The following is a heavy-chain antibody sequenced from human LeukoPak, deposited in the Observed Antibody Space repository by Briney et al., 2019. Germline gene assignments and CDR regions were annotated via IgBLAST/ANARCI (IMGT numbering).Heavy chain of an antibody. J-gene: IGHJ4*02. V-gene: IGHV4-59*11. CDR1: GGSISSHY. CDR2: IYYSGST. Sequence: SETLSLTCTVSGGSISSHYWSWIRQPPGKGLEWIGYIYYSGSTNYNPSLKSRVTISVDTSKNQFSLKLSSVTAADTAVYYCATGLAARPFDYWGQGTLVTVSS. D-gene: IGHD6-6*01. CDR3: ATGLAARPFDY.